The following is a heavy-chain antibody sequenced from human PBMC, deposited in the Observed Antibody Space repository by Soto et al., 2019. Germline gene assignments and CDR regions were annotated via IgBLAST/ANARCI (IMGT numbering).Heavy chain of an antibody. J-gene: IGHJ4*02. V-gene: IGHV4-31*03. CDR1: GGSISSGGYY. D-gene: IGHD2-15*01. CDR3: ARVRPVGRVDY. CDR2: IYYSGST. Sequence: QVQLQESGPGLVKPSQTLSLTCTVSGGSISSGGYYWSWIRQHPGKGLEWIGYIYYSGSTYYNPSLKSRVTLSVDTSQNPFSLKLSSVTAADTAVYYCARVRPVGRVDYWGQGTLVTVSS.